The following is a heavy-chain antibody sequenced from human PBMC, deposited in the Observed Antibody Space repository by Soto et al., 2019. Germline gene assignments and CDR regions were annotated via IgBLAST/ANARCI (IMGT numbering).Heavy chain of an antibody. CDR1: GFSFSKYA. D-gene: IGHD3-16*01. CDR3: AKDLGETGVDLGYGMDV. Sequence: PGGSLRLSCVGSGFSFSKYAMTWVRQAPGKGLQWVSTNGGINAGTYYADSVRGRFTISRDDSKDTVYLQMTSLRAEDTAVYYCAKDLGETGVDLGYGMDVWGRGTTVTVSS. CDR2: NGGINAGT. V-gene: IGHV3-23*01. J-gene: IGHJ6*02.